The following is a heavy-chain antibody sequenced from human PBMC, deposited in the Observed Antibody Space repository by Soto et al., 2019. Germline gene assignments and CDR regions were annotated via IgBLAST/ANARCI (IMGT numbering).Heavy chain of an antibody. CDR2: IYYSGST. V-gene: IGHV4-31*03. CDR1: GGSISSGGYY. J-gene: IGHJ4*02. Sequence: PSETLSLTCTVSGGSISSGGYYWSWIRQHPGKGLEWIGYIYYSGSTYYNPSLKSRVTISVDTSKNQFSLKLSSVTAADTAVYYCARGMTYADRQDYWGQGTLVTVSS. CDR3: ARGMTYADRQDY. D-gene: IGHD3-10*01.